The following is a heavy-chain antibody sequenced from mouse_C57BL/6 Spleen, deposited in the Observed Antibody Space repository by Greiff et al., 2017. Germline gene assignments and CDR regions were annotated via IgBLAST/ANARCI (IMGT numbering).Heavy chain of an antibody. CDR3: AKPYGNYDYVDY. V-gene: IGHV2-5*01. CDR2: IWRGGSP. D-gene: IGHD2-1*01. J-gene: IGHJ2*01. Sequence: QVQLQQSGPGLVQPSQSLSITCTVSGFSLPSYGVHWVRQSPGKGLEWLGVIWRGGSPDYNAAFLSRLSITKDNSKSQVFFKMNSLQADATAIYYWAKPYGNYDYVDYWGQGTTLTVSS. CDR1: GFSLPSYG.